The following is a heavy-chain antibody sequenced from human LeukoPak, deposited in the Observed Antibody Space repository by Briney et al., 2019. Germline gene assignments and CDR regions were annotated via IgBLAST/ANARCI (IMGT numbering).Heavy chain of an antibody. CDR2: MNPNSGNT. Sequence: ASVRLSCMASVYTFTRYDINWLRQPTGQGVDLMGWMNPNSGNTGYAQKFQGRVTMTRNTSISTAYMKLSSLRSEDTAVYYCARDAVAGYYYSGMDVWGQGTTVTVSS. V-gene: IGHV1-8*01. J-gene: IGHJ6*02. CDR3: ARDAVAGYYYSGMDV. D-gene: IGHD6-19*01. CDR1: VYTFTRYD.